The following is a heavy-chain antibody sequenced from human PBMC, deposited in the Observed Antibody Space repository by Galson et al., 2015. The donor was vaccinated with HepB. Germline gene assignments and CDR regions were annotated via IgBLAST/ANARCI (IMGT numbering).Heavy chain of an antibody. J-gene: IGHJ5*02. Sequence: SVKVSCKASGYTFTSYAMHWVRQAPGQRLEWMGWINAGNGNTKYSQKFQGRVTITRDTSASTAYMELSSLRSEDTAVYYCARDLNYYDSSGSLRGWFDPWGQGTLVTVSS. CDR3: ARDLNYYDSSGSLRGWFDP. V-gene: IGHV1-3*01. D-gene: IGHD3-22*01. CDR2: INAGNGNT. CDR1: GYTFTSYA.